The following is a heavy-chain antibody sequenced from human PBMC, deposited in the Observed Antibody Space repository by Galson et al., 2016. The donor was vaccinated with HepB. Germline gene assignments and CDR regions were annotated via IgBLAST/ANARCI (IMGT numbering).Heavy chain of an antibody. Sequence: SLRLSCAASGFTFSSYSMNWVRQAPGKGLEWVSSISSSSRYIYYADSVKGRFTISRDNAKNSLYLQMDSLTADDTAIYYCVQGSTAPAVWGKGTTVTVSS. D-gene: IGHD1-26*01. CDR1: GFTFSSYS. CDR3: VQGSTAPAV. J-gene: IGHJ6*04. CDR2: ISSSSRYI. V-gene: IGHV3-21*04.